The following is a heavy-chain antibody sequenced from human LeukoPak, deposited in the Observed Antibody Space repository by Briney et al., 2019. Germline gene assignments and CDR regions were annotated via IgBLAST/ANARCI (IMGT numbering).Heavy chain of an antibody. D-gene: IGHD3-22*01. CDR3: ARGAYYYED. Sequence: GGSLRLSCAASGFTFSSHSMNWVRQAPGRGLEWVSYISSSSSTIYYADSVKGRFTISRDNAKNSLYLQMSSLRAEDTAVYYCARGAYYYEDWGQGTLVTVSS. CDR1: GFTFSSHS. J-gene: IGHJ4*02. CDR2: ISSSSSTI. V-gene: IGHV3-48*01.